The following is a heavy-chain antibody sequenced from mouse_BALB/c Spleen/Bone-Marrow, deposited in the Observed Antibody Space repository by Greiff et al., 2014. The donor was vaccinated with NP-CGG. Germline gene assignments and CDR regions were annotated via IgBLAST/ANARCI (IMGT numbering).Heavy chain of an antibody. V-gene: IGHV5-9-4*01. CDR1: GFTFSRYA. CDR2: ISSGGTYT. CDR3: VRAYNGYFDS. D-gene: IGHD2-10*01. Sequence: EVKLMESGGGLVKPGGSLKLSCAASGFTFSRYAMSWVRQSPEKRLEWVAEISSGGTYTYYPDTVTGRFTISRDNAKNTLYLEMSSLRSEDTAMYHCVRAYNGYFDSWDQGTTLTVSS. J-gene: IGHJ2*01.